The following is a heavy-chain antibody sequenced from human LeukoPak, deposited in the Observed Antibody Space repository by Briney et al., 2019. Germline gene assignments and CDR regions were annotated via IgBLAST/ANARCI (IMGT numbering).Heavy chain of an antibody. Sequence: SETLSLTCTVSGGSISSYYWSWIPQPPGKGLEWIGYIYYSGSTNYNPSLKSRVTISVDTSKNQFSLKLSSVTAADTAVYYCAAGVDFWSGYYFDYWGRGTLVTVSS. CDR2: IYYSGST. J-gene: IGHJ4*02. V-gene: IGHV4-59*01. CDR1: GGSISSYY. D-gene: IGHD3-3*01. CDR3: AAGVDFWSGYYFDY.